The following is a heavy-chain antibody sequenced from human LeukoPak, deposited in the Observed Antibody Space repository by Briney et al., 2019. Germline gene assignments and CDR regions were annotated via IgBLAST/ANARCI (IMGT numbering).Heavy chain of an antibody. Sequence: ASVKVSCKASGYTLTSYYMHWVRQAPGQGLEWMGIINLSGGRPSYAQKFQGRVTMTRDTSTSTVYMELNSLRSEDTAVYYCARGRLPYYYGSGSYYNEGVPGDYWGQGTLVTVSS. CDR2: INLSGGRP. V-gene: IGHV1-46*01. J-gene: IGHJ4*02. CDR3: ARGRLPYYYGSGSYYNEGVPGDY. D-gene: IGHD3-10*01. CDR1: GYTLTSYY.